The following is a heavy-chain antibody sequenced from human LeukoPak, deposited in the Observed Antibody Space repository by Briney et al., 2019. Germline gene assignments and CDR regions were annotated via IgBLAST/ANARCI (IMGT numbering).Heavy chain of an antibody. Sequence: GGSLRLSCAASGFTFSSYSMNWVRQAPGKGLEWVSSISSSSSYIYYADSVKGRFTISRDNAKNSLYLQMNSLRAEDTAVYYCARSALVVDFDYWGQGTLVTVSS. CDR1: GFTFSSYS. J-gene: IGHJ4*02. V-gene: IGHV3-21*01. CDR3: ARSALVVDFDY. D-gene: IGHD3-22*01. CDR2: ISSSSSYI.